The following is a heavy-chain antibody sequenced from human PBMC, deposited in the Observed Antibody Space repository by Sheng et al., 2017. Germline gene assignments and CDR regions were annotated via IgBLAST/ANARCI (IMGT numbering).Heavy chain of an antibody. CDR3: ARDVVVVPAAMDSAFDI. V-gene: IGHV3-33*01. D-gene: IGHD2-2*01. J-gene: IGHJ3*02. CDR1: GFTFSSYG. CDR2: IWYDGSNK. Sequence: QVQLVESGGGVVQPGRSLRLSCAASGFTFSSYGMHWVRQAPGKGLEWVAVIWYDGSNKYYADSVKGRFTISRDNSKNTLYLQMNSLRAEDTAVYYCARDVVVVPAAMDSAFDIWGQGTMVTVSS.